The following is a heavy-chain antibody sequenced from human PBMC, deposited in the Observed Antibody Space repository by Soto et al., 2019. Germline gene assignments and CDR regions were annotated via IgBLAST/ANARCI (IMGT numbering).Heavy chain of an antibody. CDR3: ARDPYHPLLLNCFDN. J-gene: IGHJ4*01. CDR1: GVSFSSYA. V-gene: IGHV3-23*01. D-gene: IGHD2-15*01. Sequence: GGSLGLSCAASGVSFSSYAMSWVVQAPGTGLEWVSGVSGSGGGTYYADSVKGRFTISRDNSRNTLYVQMNSLRAEDTAVYYCARDPYHPLLLNCFDNWGQGTRCTVSS. CDR2: VSGSGGGT.